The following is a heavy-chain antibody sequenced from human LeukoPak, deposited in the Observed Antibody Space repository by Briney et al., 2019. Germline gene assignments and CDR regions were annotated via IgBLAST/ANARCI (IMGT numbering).Heavy chain of an antibody. Sequence: GGSLRLSCGASGFAFSSYGIHWVRQAPGKGLEWVAVISYDGSNKDYADSAKGRFTISRDNSKNTLYLQMNSLRAEDTAVYYCAKGVSTNWGASVGRWGQGTLVTVSS. CDR1: GFAFSSYG. CDR3: AKGVSTNWGASVGR. V-gene: IGHV3-30*18. CDR2: ISYDGSNK. D-gene: IGHD7-27*01. J-gene: IGHJ4*02.